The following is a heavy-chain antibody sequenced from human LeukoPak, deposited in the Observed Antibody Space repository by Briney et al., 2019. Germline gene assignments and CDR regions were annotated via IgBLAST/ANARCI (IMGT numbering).Heavy chain of an antibody. CDR3: ALRSATNWCLRD. D-gene: IGHD1-1*01. Sequence: GGSLRLSCAGSGFTVENNYMSWVRQAPGKGLEWVSITYSGAGTHYADSVRGRFTISRDNSKNTLYLQMNSLRVEDTAVYYCALRSATNWCLRDWGQGTLVTVSS. CDR1: GFTVENNY. J-gene: IGHJ4*02. V-gene: IGHV3-53*01. CDR2: TYSGAGT.